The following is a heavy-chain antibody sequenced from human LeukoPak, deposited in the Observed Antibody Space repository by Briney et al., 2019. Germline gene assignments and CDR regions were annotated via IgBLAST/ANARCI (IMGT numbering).Heavy chain of an antibody. D-gene: IGHD6-19*01. CDR3: AKGLSALTRIAVADD. Sequence: GRSLRLSCAATGFRFDDYAMHWVRKAPGKGLEWVSGISWKSDSIAYADSVKGRFTISRDNAKNSLFLQMNSLRIEDTAFYYCAKGLSALTRIAVADDWGQGTLVTVSS. J-gene: IGHJ4*02. V-gene: IGHV3-9*01. CDR2: ISWKSDSI. CDR1: GFRFDDYA.